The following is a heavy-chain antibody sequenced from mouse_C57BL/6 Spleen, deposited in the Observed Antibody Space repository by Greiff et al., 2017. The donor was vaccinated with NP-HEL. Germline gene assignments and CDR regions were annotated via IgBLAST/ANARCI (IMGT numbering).Heavy chain of an antibody. J-gene: IGHJ1*03. Sequence: QVQLQQPGAELVKPGASVKMSCKASGYTFTSYWINWVKQRPGQGLEWIGDIYPGSGSTNYNETFKSKATLTVDTSASTTYMQLSSLTSEDSAVYYCAREGFDVWGTGTTVTVSS. CDR3: AREGFDV. CDR2: IYPGSGST. CDR1: GYTFTSYW. V-gene: IGHV1-55*01.